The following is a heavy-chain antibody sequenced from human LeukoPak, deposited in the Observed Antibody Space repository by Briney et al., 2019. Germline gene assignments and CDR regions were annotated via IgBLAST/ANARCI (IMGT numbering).Heavy chain of an antibody. CDR2: IASDGSSI. CDR1: GFTFTSYW. V-gene: IGHV3-74*01. CDR3: ARGRPHGNDY. Sequence: GGSLRLSCAASGFTFTSYWMNWVRQAPGKGLVWVSRIASDGSSITYADSVKGRFSISRDNAKNTLYLQMNSLRVEDTAVYYCARGRPHGNDYWGQGTLVTVS. J-gene: IGHJ4*02. D-gene: IGHD4-23*01.